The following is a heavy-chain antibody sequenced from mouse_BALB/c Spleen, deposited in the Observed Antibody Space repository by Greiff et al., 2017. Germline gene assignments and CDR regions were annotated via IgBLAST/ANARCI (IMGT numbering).Heavy chain of an antibody. CDR1: GFTFSSFG. Sequence: DVMLVESGGGLVQPGGSRKLSCAASGFTFSSFGMHWVRQAPEKGLEWVAYISSGSSTIYYADTVKGRFTISRDNPKNTLFLQMTSLRSEDTAMYYCARDGKKDFDYWGQGTTLTVSS. CDR3: ARDGKKDFDY. J-gene: IGHJ2*01. D-gene: IGHD2-1*01. CDR2: ISSGSSTI. V-gene: IGHV5-17*02.